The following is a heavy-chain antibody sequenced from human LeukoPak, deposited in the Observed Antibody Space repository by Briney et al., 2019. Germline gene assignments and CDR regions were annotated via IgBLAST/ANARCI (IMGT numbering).Heavy chain of an antibody. J-gene: IGHJ4*02. V-gene: IGHV3-23*01. Sequence: GGSLRLSCAASEFTFGAYGMSWVRQAPGRGLEWVSTINPSGGHTYYADSVKGRFTISRDNSKNTVYLQMNSLRAEDTAVYYCARNIPVTRWGYWGQGTLVTVSS. CDR1: EFTFGAYG. CDR3: ARNIPVTRWGY. D-gene: IGHD2-21*01. CDR2: INPSGGHT.